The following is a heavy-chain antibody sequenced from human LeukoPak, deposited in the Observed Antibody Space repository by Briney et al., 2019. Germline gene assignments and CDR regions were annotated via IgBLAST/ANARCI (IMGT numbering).Heavy chain of an antibody. CDR3: ARRAAHPTSNFDY. Sequence: PSQTLSLTCTVSGGSISSSSYYWGWIRQPPGKGLEWIGSIYYSGSTYYNPSLKSRVTISVDTSKNQFSLKLSSVTAADTAVYYCARRAAHPTSNFDYWGQGTLVTVSS. CDR2: IYYSGST. V-gene: IGHV4-39*01. J-gene: IGHJ4*02. CDR1: GGSISSSSYY. D-gene: IGHD6-6*01.